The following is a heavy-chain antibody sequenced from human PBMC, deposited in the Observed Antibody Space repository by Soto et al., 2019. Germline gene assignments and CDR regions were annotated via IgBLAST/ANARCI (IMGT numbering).Heavy chain of an antibody. J-gene: IGHJ6*02. CDR2: ISGSGGST. CDR3: AKEEVYYYGSGSRSMDV. D-gene: IGHD3-10*01. Sequence: GGSLRLSCAASGFTFSSYAMSWVRQAPGKGLEWVSAISGSGGSTYYADSVKGRFTISRDNSKNTLYLQMNSLRAEDTAVYYCAKEEVYYYGSGSRSMDVWGQGTTVTVSS. V-gene: IGHV3-23*01. CDR1: GFTFSSYA.